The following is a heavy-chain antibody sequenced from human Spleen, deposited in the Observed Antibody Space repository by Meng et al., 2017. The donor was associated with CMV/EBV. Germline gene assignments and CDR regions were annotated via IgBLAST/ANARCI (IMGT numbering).Heavy chain of an antibody. D-gene: IGHD1-14*01. J-gene: IGHJ4*02. CDR2: ISGSGDIR. V-gene: IGHV3-23*01. Sequence: GESLKISCAASGFTFINHAMSWVRQSPGKGLEWVSGISGSGDIRYYADAVEGRFTISRDNSKNTLYLQMNSLRTDDTAVYYCAKDGDHMYYFDYWGQGMLVTVSS. CDR3: AKDGDHMYYFDY. CDR1: GFTFINHA.